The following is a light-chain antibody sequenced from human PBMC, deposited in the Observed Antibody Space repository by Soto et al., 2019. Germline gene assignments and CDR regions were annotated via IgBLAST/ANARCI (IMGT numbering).Light chain of an antibody. CDR1: DSNIGNNY. CDR2: DNN. V-gene: IGLV1-51*01. J-gene: IGLJ1*01. Sequence: QSVLTQPPSVSAAPGQKVTISCSGSDSNIGNNYVAWYQQVPGTAPKLLIYDNNKRPSGIPDRFSGSKSGTSATLTITGLQTGDEADYYCGAWDSSLSASFGTGTKAPS. CDR3: GAWDSSLSAS.